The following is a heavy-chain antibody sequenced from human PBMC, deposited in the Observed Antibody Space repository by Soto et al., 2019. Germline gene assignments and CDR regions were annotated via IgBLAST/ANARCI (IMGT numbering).Heavy chain of an antibody. V-gene: IGHV1-24*01. CDR3: ASTICGGVMQWGCDY. CDR2: FDPEDGET. J-gene: IGHJ4*02. CDR1: GYTLTELS. D-gene: IGHD3-3*01. Sequence: ASVKVSCKVSGYTLTELSMHWVRQAPGKGLEWMGGFDPEDGETIYAQKFQGRVTMTEDTSTDTAYMELSSLRSEDTAVYHCASTICGGVMQWGCDYWGQGTLVTSP.